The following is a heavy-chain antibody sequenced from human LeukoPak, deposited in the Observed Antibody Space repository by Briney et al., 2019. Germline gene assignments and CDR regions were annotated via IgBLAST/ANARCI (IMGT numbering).Heavy chain of an antibody. D-gene: IGHD2-2*01. CDR1: GGTFSGYY. CDR2: INHSGST. J-gene: IGHJ6*03. CDR3: ARARNLSRNCSSTSCYLYYYYYMDV. Sequence: SETLSLTCAVYGGTFSGYYWSWIRQAPGKGLEWIGEINHSGSTYYNPSLKSRVTISVDTSKNQFSLKLSSVTAADTAVYYCARARNLSRNCSSTSCYLYYYYYMDVWGKGTTVTVSS. V-gene: IGHV4-34*01.